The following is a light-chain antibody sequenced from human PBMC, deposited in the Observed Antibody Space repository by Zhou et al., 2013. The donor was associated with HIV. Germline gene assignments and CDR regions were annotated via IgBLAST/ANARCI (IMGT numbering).Light chain of an antibody. CDR2: GTS. Sequence: EIVLTQSPGTLSLSPGERVTLSCRASQSLSSNYLAWYQQKPGQAPRLLIYGTSSRATGIPDRFSGSGSGTDFTLTISRLEPEDFALYYCEHYDKSLTFGGGTKVEIK. CDR1: QSLSSNY. V-gene: IGKV3-20*01. CDR3: EHYDKSLT. J-gene: IGKJ4*01.